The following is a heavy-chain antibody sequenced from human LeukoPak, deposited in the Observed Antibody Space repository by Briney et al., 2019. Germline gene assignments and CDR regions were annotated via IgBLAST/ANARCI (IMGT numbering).Heavy chain of an antibody. CDR2: IYPGDSDT. CDR3: ATNSGYDRATPDY. V-gene: IGHV5-51*01. CDR1: GYSFTSYW. D-gene: IGHD5-12*01. J-gene: IGHJ4*02. Sequence: GESLKISCKGSGYSFTSYWIGWVRQMPGKGLEWMGIIYPGDSDTSYSPSFQGHVTISADKSISTAYLQWSSLKASDTAMYYCATNSGYDRATPDYWGQGTLVTVSS.